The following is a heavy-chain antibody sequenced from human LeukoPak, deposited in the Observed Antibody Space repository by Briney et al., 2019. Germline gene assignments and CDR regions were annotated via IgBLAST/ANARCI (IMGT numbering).Heavy chain of an antibody. CDR1: GFTFSSYA. V-gene: IGHV3-21*01. CDR3: ARDRKEGYCSSTSCPLDY. J-gene: IGHJ4*02. Sequence: GGSLRLSCVASGFTFSSYAMSWVRQAPGKGLEWVSAISSSDGYTYYADSVKGRSTISRDNAKNSLYLQMNSLRAEDTAVYYCARDRKEGYCSSTSCPLDYWGQGTLVTVSS. CDR2: ISSSDGYT. D-gene: IGHD2-2*01.